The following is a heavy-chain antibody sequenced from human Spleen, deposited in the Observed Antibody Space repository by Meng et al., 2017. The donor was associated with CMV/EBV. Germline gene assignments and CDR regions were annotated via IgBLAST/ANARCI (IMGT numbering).Heavy chain of an antibody. V-gene: IGHV3-23*01. J-gene: IGHJ4*02. D-gene: IGHD3-16*01. CDR1: GFTFSSYA. CDR3: AGDLGGDGY. Sequence: GESLKISCAASGFTFSSYAMSWVRQGPGKGLEWVSGISGSGGSTYYADSVKGRFTISRDNSKNILFLQLNSLRVEDTAIYYCAGDLGGDGYWGQGRLVTVSS. CDR2: ISGSGGST.